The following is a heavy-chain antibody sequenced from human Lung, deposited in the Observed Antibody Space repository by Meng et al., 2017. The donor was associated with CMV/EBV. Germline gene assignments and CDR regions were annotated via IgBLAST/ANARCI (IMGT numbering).Heavy chain of an antibody. D-gene: IGHD2-2*01. CDR3: ARDFSDIVVVPAAMGGFDP. Sequence: ISSSNWWSWVRQPPGKGLEWIGEIYHSESTNYNPSLKSRVTISVDKSKNQFSLKLSSVTAADTAVYYCARDFSDIVVVPAAMGGFDPWGQGTLVTVSS. CDR2: IYHSEST. CDR1: ISSSNW. J-gene: IGHJ5*02. V-gene: IGHV4-4*02.